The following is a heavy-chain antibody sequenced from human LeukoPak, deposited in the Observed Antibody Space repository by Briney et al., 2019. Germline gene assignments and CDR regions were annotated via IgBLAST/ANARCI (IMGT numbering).Heavy chain of an antibody. V-gene: IGHV5-51*01. CDR1: GYSFTSYW. D-gene: IGHD6-13*01. CDR2: IYPGDSDT. J-gene: IGHJ4*02. CDR3: ARRWLAAADY. Sequence: GESPKISCKGSGYSFTSYWIGWVRPLPGKGLEWMGIIYPGDSDTRYSPSFQGQVTISADKSISTAYLQWSSLKASDTAMYYCARRWLAAADYWGQGTLVTVSS.